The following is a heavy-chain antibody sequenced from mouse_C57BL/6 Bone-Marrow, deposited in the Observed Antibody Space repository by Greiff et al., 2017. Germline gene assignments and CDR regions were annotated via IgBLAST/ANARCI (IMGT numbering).Heavy chain of an antibody. CDR2: IYPGNSDT. Sequence: VQLQQSGTVLARPGASVKMSCKTSGYTFTSYWMHWVKQRPGQGLEWIGAIYPGNSDTSYNQKFKGKAKLTAVTSASTAYLELSSLTNEDSAVYYGTRTSSYRAMDYWGQGTAVTVSS. D-gene: IGHD1-1*01. V-gene: IGHV1-5*01. J-gene: IGHJ4*01. CDR1: GYTFTSYW. CDR3: TRTSSYRAMDY.